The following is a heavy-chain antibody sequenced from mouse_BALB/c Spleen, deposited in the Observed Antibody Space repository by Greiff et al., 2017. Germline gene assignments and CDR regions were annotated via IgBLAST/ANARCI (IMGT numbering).Heavy chain of an antibody. CDR3: ARSNNRYDGDGFYYYAMDY. CDR2: INPYNDGT. Sequence: VQLQQSGPELVKPGASVKMSCKASGYTFTSYVMHWVKQKPGQGLEWIGYINPYNDGTKYNEKFKGKATLTSDKSSSTAYMGLSSLTSEDSAVYYCARSNNRYDGDGFYYYAMDYWGQGTSVTVSS. V-gene: IGHV1-14*01. D-gene: IGHD2-14*01. J-gene: IGHJ4*01. CDR1: GYTFTSYV.